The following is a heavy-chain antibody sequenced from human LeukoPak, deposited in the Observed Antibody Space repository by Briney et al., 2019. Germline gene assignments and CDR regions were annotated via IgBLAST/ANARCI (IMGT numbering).Heavy chain of an antibody. Sequence: GGSLRLSCAASGFTFISYSMNWVRQAPGKGLEWVSSISNSIPNIYYADSEKGRFTISRDSAKDSLFLQMDTLTAEDTAVYYCAKDQGASSYSFDYWGRGTLVTVSS. V-gene: IGHV3-21*04. CDR3: AKDQGASSYSFDY. D-gene: IGHD1-26*01. J-gene: IGHJ4*02. CDR1: GFTFISYS. CDR2: ISNSIPNI.